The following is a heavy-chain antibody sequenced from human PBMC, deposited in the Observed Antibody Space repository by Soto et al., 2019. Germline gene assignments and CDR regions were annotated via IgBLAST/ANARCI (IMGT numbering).Heavy chain of an antibody. CDR1: GYIFTGYI. Sequence: GASVKVSCKASGYIFTGYIIHWLRQAPAQGLEGMGWVNPYGGCTHYAQKFQGRVTLTSDTSISTVYMELSRLTSDDTAVYFCASDLIGAEYWLDPWGQGTLVTVSS. J-gene: IGHJ5*02. CDR2: VNPYGGCT. CDR3: ASDLIGAEYWLDP. V-gene: IGHV1-2*02.